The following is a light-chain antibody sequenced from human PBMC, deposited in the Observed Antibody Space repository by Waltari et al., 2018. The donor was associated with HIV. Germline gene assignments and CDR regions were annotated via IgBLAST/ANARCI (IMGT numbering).Light chain of an antibody. V-gene: IGLV2-23*01. CDR1: HSDGGNYSL. CDR3: SAYTSFSTVL. CDR2: EGN. Sequence: SSLHPPASVSGSPGESVTISCSGSHSDGGNYSLVPWYQHHPGKAPKRRTYEGNKRPSVVSYRFSSSKTGNTASLTISGLQAEDEADYYCSAYTSFSTVLFGGGTKRTVL. J-gene: IGLJ2*01.